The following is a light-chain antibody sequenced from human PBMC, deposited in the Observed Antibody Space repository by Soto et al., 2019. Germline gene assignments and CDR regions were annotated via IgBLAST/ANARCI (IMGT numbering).Light chain of an antibody. V-gene: IGKV3-20*01. CDR2: DAS. J-gene: IGKJ2*01. Sequence: EIVLTQSPGTLSLSPGERATLSCRASQSVSSSYLAWYQQKPGQAPRLLIYDASSRATGIPDRFSGSGSGPAFTLTISRLEPEDFAVYYCQQYGSSLYTFGQGTKLEIK. CDR3: QQYGSSLYT. CDR1: QSVSSSY.